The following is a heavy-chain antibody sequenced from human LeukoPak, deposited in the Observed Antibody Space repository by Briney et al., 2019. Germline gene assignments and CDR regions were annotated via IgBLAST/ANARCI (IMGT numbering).Heavy chain of an antibody. CDR2: ISSSSSYI. D-gene: IGHD5-18*01. CDR1: GFTFSSYS. J-gene: IGHJ4*02. V-gene: IGHV3-21*01. CDR3: ARPYDTARADY. Sequence: GGSLRLSCAASGFTFSSYSMNWVRQAPGKGLEWVSSISSSSSYIYYADSVKGRFTISRDKATNSLYLQMNSLRAEDTAVYYCARPYDTARADYWGQGTLVTVSS.